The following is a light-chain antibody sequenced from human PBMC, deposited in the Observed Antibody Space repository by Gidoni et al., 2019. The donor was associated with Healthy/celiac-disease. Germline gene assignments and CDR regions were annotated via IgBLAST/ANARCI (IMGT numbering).Light chain of an antibody. CDR2: KAS. Sequence: DIQMTPSPSPLSASVGDRVTITCRARKSISSWLAWYQQKPGKAPKLLIYKASSLESGVPSRCSGSGSGTEFTLTISSLQPDDLATYYCQQNNSYWTFGQGTKVEIK. CDR1: KSISSW. V-gene: IGKV1-5*03. J-gene: IGKJ1*01. CDR3: QQNNSYWT.